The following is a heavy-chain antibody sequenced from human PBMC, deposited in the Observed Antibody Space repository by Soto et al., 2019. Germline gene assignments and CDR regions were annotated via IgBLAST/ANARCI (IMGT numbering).Heavy chain of an antibody. Sequence: GGSLRLSCVVSGFSFSDHSMNWVRRAPGKGLHWISYISSSGDNIHYADSVKGRFTVSRDNAKNTLFLRMNSLRDDDTAMYYCARLPKGSLVTAWGQGTLVTVSS. J-gene: IGHJ4*02. CDR2: ISSSGDNI. V-gene: IGHV3-48*02. D-gene: IGHD2-21*02. CDR1: GFSFSDHS. CDR3: ARLPKGSLVTA.